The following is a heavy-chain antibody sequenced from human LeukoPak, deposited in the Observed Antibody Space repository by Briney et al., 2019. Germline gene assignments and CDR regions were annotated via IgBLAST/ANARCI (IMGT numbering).Heavy chain of an antibody. CDR1: GFTFSTYG. CDR3: AKDSGVVAGHWYFDL. V-gene: IGHV3-30*18. CDR2: ISDDGSNK. D-gene: IGHD3-10*01. Sequence: GRSLRLSCTASGFTFSTYGMHWVRQAPGKGLDWVAIISDDGSNKYYAESVQGRVTISRDNSKNTLYLQMSSLRAEDTAVYYCAKDSGVVAGHWYFDLWGRGTLVSVSS. J-gene: IGHJ2*01.